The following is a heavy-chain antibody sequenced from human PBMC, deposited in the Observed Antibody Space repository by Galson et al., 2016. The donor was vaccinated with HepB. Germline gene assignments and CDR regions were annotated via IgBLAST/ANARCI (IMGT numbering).Heavy chain of an antibody. D-gene: IGHD2-2*01. Sequence: SLRLSCAASGFTFSNNGMHWVRQAPGKGLEWVAVISFDGSHEYYADSVKGRFTISRDNSKNTLFLQLNSLRAEDKALYYCAKDPYRLGNYFEYWGQGTPVTVSS. V-gene: IGHV3-30*18. J-gene: IGHJ4*02. CDR3: AKDPYRLGNYFEY. CDR2: ISFDGSHE. CDR1: GFTFSNNG.